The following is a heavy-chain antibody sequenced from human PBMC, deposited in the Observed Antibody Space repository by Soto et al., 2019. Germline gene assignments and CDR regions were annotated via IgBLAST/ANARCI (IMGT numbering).Heavy chain of an antibody. J-gene: IGHJ3*02. CDR2: IWYDGKNK. CDR1: GFIFSSYG. CDR3: AREGGSWSGGTCFHYAFDI. V-gene: IGHV3-33*01. D-gene: IGHD2-15*01. Sequence: QVQLVESGGGVVQPGRSLRLSCAASGFIFSSYGMHWVRQARGKGREWAAVIWYDGKNKYYADSVNGRFTISRDNSNNTLYLQMNSVRAEDTAVYYCAREGGSWSGGTCFHYAFDIWGQGTVVTVSS.